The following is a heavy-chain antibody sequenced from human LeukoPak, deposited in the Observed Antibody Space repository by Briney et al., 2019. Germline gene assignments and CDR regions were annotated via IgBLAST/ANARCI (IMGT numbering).Heavy chain of an antibody. CDR3: ARAVVNILDY. V-gene: IGHV4-59*08. J-gene: IGHJ4*02. D-gene: IGHD3-3*01. Sequence: SETLSLTCTVSGGSISSYYWSWIRQPPGKGLEWIGYIYYSGSTNYNPSLKSRVTISVDTSKNQFPLKLSSVTAADTAVYYCARAVVNILDYWGQGTLVTVSS. CDR1: GGSISSYY. CDR2: IYYSGST.